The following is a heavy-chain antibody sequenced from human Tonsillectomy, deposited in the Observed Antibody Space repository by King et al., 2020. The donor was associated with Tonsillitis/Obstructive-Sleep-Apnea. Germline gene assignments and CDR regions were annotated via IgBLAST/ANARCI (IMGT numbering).Heavy chain of an antibody. D-gene: IGHD2-8*01. V-gene: IGHV3-30*18. Sequence: VQLVESGGGAVQPGRSLRLSCEVSGFTFSSYGMHWVRQAPDKRLEWVAVISNDGNKKYYTDPVKGRFSISRDNSKNTLYLQMNSLRAQDTAVYFCAKSKGVAEEAVPPDYWGQGTLVTVSS. J-gene: IGHJ4*02. CDR2: ISNDGNKK. CDR3: AKSKGVAEEAVPPDY. CDR1: GFTFSSYG.